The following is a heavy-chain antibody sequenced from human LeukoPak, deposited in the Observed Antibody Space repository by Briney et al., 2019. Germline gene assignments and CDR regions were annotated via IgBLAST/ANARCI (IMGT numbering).Heavy chain of an antibody. J-gene: IGHJ4*02. CDR2: IYSAGTT. CDR3: AKGRSGIAVLGDY. CDR1: GXTVGSNY. V-gene: IGHV3-66*01. Sequence: GGSLRLSCAVSGXTVGSNYMSWVRQAPGKGLEWVSVIYSAGTTYYADSVKGRFTISRDNSKNTPYLQMNSLRAEDTAVYYCAKGRSGIAVLGDYWGQGALVTVSS. D-gene: IGHD6-19*01.